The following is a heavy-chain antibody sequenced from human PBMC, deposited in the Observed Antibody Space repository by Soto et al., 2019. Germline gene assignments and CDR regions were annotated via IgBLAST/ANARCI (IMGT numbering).Heavy chain of an antibody. CDR3: AREATEHYDRIDY. CDR2: TYYRSKWFD. J-gene: IGHJ4*02. V-gene: IGHV6-1*01. D-gene: IGHD3-9*01. CDR1: GDSVSSNNAA. Sequence: SQTLSLTCAISGDSVSSNNAAWNWIRQSPSRGLEWLGRTYYRSKWFDDYAVSVKSRIISNSDPSRDQFSLQLSSVTPEDTAGYYCAREATEHYDRIDYWGQGTLVT.